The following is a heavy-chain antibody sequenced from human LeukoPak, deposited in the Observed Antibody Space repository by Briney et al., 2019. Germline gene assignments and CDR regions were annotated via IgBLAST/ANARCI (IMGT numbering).Heavy chain of an antibody. Sequence: GGSLRLSCAASGFTFSSYWMRWVRQAPGKGLVWVSRINSDGSSTSYADSVKGRFTISRDNAKNTLYLQMNSLRAEDTAVYYCARARLRFFDYYGMDVWGQGTTVTVSS. CDR1: GFTFSSYW. V-gene: IGHV3-74*01. J-gene: IGHJ6*02. D-gene: IGHD3-3*01. CDR2: INSDGSST. CDR3: ARARLRFFDYYGMDV.